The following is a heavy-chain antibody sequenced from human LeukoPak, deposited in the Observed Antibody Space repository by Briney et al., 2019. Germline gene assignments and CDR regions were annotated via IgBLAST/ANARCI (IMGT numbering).Heavy chain of an antibody. CDR3: ARSKGAPVPVYDY. CDR2: ISYDGSNK. D-gene: IGHD6-6*01. CDR1: GFTFSSYY. V-gene: IGHV3-30*03. Sequence: GGSLRLSCAASGFTFSSYYMHWVRQAPGKGLEWVGVISYDGSNKYYADYVTGQFTMSRDNSKNTLYLQMNSLRAEDTAVYYCARSKGAPVPVYDYWGQGTRVTVSS. J-gene: IGHJ4*02.